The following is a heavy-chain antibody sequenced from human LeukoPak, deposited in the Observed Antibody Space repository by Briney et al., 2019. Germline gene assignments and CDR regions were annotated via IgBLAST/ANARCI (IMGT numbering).Heavy chain of an antibody. CDR2: ISGSGGST. D-gene: IGHD2-15*01. V-gene: IGHV3-23*01. J-gene: IGHJ4*02. Sequence: GGSLRLSCAASGFTFSSYAMSWVRQAPGKGLEWVSVISGSGGSTYYADSVKGRFTISRDNSKNTLYLQMSSLRAEDTAVYYCARSERGCSGGSCYSSMDYWGQGTLVTVSS. CDR1: GFTFSSYA. CDR3: ARSERGCSGGSCYSSMDY.